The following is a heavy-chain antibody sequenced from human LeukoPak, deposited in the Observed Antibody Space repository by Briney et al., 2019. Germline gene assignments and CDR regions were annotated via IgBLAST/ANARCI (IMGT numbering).Heavy chain of an antibody. CDR1: GGSISSGDYF. J-gene: IGHJ2*01. CDR3: ARDRDFAGQEVWYFDL. Sequence: SETLSLTCTVSGGSISSGDYFWSWIRQPPGKGLEWIGYIYHSETANYNPSLRSRVTISVDRFKNQFSLRLSSVTAADTAVYYCARDRDFAGQEVWYFDLWGRGTLVTVSS. D-gene: IGHD2/OR15-2a*01. V-gene: IGHV4-30-2*01. CDR2: IYHSETA.